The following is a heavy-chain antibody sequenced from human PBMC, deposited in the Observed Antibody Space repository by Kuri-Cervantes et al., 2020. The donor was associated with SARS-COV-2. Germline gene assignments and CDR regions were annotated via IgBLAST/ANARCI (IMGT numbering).Heavy chain of an antibody. CDR3: AKDNSENGRGYWYFDL. V-gene: IGHV3-23*01. CDR2: ISDSGGST. D-gene: IGHD1-1*01. J-gene: IGHJ2*01. Sequence: GGSLRLSCVASGFTFRSYGVTWVRQAPGKGLEWVSAISDSGGSTYYADSVKGRFTISRDNSKNTLYLQMNTLRAEDTAGYYCAKDNSENGRGYWYFDLWGRGTLVTVSS. CDR1: GFTFRSYG.